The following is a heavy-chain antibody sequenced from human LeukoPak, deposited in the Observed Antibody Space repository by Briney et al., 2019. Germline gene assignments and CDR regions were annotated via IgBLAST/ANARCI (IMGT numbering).Heavy chain of an antibody. V-gene: IGHV1-69*05. D-gene: IGHD3-10*01. Sequence: SVKVSCKASGGTFSSYGITWVRQAPGQGLEWMGGIITFFGVPNYAQKFQGRFTITTDGTTSTAYMELSSLRSDDTAVYYCARVGSARYYYYMDVWGKGTTVTVSS. CDR2: IITFFGVP. J-gene: IGHJ6*03. CDR1: GGTFSSYG. CDR3: ARVGSARYYYYMDV.